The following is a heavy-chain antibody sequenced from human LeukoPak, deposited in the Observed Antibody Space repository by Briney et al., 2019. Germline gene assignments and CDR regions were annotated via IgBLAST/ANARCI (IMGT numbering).Heavy chain of an antibody. V-gene: IGHV4-59*01. J-gene: IGHJ5*02. D-gene: IGHD1-1*01. CDR1: GGSISSYY. CDR3: ARARTVNWFDP. CDR2: IYYSGST. Sequence: SETLSLTCTVSGGSISSYYCSWIRQPPGQGMGWIGYIYYSGSTNYNPSLKSRVTISVDTSKTQFSLKLSSVTAADTAVYYCARARTVNWFDPWGQGTLVTVSS.